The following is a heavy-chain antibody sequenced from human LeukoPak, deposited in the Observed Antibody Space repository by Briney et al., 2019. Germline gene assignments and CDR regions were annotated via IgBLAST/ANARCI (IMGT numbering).Heavy chain of an antibody. Sequence: GGSLRPSCAASGLRFTSYVMSWVRQAPGKGLEWVSTISGRGGTTYYADSVKGRFTISRDNSKDTLYLEMHGLRVEDTAVYYCAKDDRSNSSTYYFDYWGQGTLVTVSS. J-gene: IGHJ4*02. V-gene: IGHV3-23*01. CDR1: GLRFTSYV. CDR2: ISGRGGTT. CDR3: AKDDRSNSSTYYFDY. D-gene: IGHD3-22*01.